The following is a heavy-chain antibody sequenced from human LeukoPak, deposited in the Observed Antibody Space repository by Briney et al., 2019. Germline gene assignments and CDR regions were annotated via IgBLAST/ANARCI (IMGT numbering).Heavy chain of an antibody. Sequence: PGGSLRLSCAASGFTFSSYAMSWVRQAPGKGLEWVSAISASGYSTYYADSVKGRFNISRDNSKKTLYLQMNSLRAEETAIFYCAKDVYNWNFYFDYWGQGTLVTVSS. V-gene: IGHV3-23*01. CDR2: ISASGYST. J-gene: IGHJ4*02. CDR3: AKDVYNWNFYFDY. CDR1: GFTFSSYA. D-gene: IGHD1-7*01.